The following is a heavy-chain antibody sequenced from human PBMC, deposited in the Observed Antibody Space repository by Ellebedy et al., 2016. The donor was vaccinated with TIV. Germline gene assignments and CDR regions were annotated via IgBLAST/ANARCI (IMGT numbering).Heavy chain of an antibody. CDR2: VSSSGNTV. Sequence: PGGSLRLSCAASGFTFSSYSMNWVRQAPGKGLEWISSVSSSGNTVYYADSVQGRFTVSRDDAKNSLHLQMNSLRDEDTAMYYCARNFGASGLHDHWGQGIRVSVSS. CDR1: GFTFSSYS. CDR3: ARNFGASGLHDH. V-gene: IGHV3-48*02. J-gene: IGHJ4*02. D-gene: IGHD3-10*01.